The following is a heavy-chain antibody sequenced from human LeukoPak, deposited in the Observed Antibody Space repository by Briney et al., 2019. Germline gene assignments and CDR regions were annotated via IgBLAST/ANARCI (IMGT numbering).Heavy chain of an antibody. CDR1: GDSISSSSYY. V-gene: IGHV4-39*01. CDR2: IYYSGST. Sequence: SETLSLTCCVSGDSISSSSYYWGWFSQPPGKGLEWIGSIYYSGSTYYNPSLKSRVTISVDTSKTQFSLKLSSVTAADTAVYYCARLFGVVTDNWFDPWGQGTLVTVSS. D-gene: IGHD3-3*01. CDR3: ARLFGVVTDNWFDP. J-gene: IGHJ5*02.